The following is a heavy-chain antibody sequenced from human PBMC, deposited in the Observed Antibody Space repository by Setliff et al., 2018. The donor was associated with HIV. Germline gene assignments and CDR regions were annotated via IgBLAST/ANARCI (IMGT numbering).Heavy chain of an antibody. J-gene: IGHJ3*02. CDR1: GGSISSGDYY. CDR2: IYYSGST. D-gene: IGHD3-22*01. V-gene: IGHV4-30-4*08. Sequence: ASETLSLTCTVSGGSISSGDYYWSWIRQPPGKGLEWIGYIYYSGSTYYNPSLKSRVTISVDTSKNQFSLKLSSVTAADTAVYYCARVNYYDSSGYYEDAFDIWGQGTMVT. CDR3: ARVNYYDSSGYYEDAFDI.